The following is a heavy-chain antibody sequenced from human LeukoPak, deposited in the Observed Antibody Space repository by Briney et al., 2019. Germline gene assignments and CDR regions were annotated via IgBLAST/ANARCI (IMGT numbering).Heavy chain of an antibody. CDR3: ARDWNCSNTSCYDHDAFDI. J-gene: IGHJ3*02. V-gene: IGHV1-18*01. CDR2: ISAYYGNT. D-gene: IGHD2-2*01. Sequence: AAVTVSCKASGYTFTSYGISWLRQPPGQGLEWMGWISAYYGNTNYAQELQGRVTMTTDTSTSTDYTQLRSLSCDDTAVYYCARDWNCSNTSCYDHDAFDIWGQGTLVTVSS. CDR1: GYTFTSYG.